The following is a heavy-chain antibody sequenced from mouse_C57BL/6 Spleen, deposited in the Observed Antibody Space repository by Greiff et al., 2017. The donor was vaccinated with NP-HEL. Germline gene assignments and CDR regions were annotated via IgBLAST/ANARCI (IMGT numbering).Heavy chain of an antibody. J-gene: IGHJ2*01. CDR3: TREDSNYDFDY. Sequence: DVMLVESGEGLVKPGGSLKLSCAASGFTFSSYAMSWVRQTPEKRLEWVAYISSGGDYIYYADTVKGRFTISRDNARNTLYLQMSSLKSEDTAMYYCTREDSNYDFDYWGQGTTLTVSS. V-gene: IGHV5-9-1*02. CDR2: ISSGGDYI. CDR1: GFTFSSYA. D-gene: IGHD2-5*01.